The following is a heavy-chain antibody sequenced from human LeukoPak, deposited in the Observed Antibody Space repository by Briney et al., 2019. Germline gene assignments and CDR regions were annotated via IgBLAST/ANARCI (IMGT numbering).Heavy chain of an antibody. CDR2: IYYSGST. Sequence: SETLSLTCTVSGGSISSSSYYWGWIRQPPGKGLEWIGSIYYSGSTYYNPSLKSRVTISVDTSKNQFSLKLSSVTAADTAVYYCARLPRLTAMVSYEHSARFYYYYYMDVWGKGTTVTISS. CDR3: ARLPRLTAMVSYEHSARFYYYYYMDV. J-gene: IGHJ6*03. V-gene: IGHV4-39*07. D-gene: IGHD5-18*01. CDR1: GGSISSSSYY.